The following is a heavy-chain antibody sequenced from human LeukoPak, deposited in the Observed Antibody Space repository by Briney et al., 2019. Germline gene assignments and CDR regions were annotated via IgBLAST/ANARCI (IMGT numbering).Heavy chain of an antibody. V-gene: IGHV4-38-2*01. CDR1: GYSISSGYY. Sequence: PSETLSLTCAVSGYSISSGYYWGWIRQPPGKGLEWIGGIYHSGSTYYNPSLKSRVTISVDTSKNQFSLKLSSVTAADTAVYYCARHVQEAANWFDPWGQGTLVTVSS. J-gene: IGHJ5*02. CDR3: ARHVQEAANWFDP. CDR2: IYHSGST.